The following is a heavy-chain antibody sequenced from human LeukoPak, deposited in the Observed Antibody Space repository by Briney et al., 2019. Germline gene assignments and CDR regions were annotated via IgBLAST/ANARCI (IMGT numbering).Heavy chain of an antibody. J-gene: IGHJ3*02. CDR1: GFTFSSYG. CDR2: ISYDGSNK. CDR3: AKDLRRGSSGYFDAFDI. D-gene: IGHD3-22*01. Sequence: SGGSLRLSCAASGFTFSSYGMHWVRQAPGKGLEWVAVISYDGSNKYYADSVKGRFTIPRDNSKNTLYLQMNSLRAEDTAVYYCAKDLRRGSSGYFDAFDIWGQGTMVTVSS. V-gene: IGHV3-30*18.